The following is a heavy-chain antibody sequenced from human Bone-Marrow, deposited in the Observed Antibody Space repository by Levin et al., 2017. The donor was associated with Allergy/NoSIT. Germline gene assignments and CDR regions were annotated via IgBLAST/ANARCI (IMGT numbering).Heavy chain of an antibody. CDR3: AKGGGDFWSGYPTLYGMDV. D-gene: IGHD3-3*01. CDR1: GFTFSSYG. V-gene: IGHV3-30*18. CDR2: ISYDGSNK. Sequence: GESLKISCAASGFTFSSYGMHWVRQAPGKGLEWVAVISYDGSNKYYADSVKGRFTISRDNSKNTLYLQMNSLRAEDTAVYYCAKGGGDFWSGYPTLYGMDVWGQGTTVTVSS. J-gene: IGHJ6*02.